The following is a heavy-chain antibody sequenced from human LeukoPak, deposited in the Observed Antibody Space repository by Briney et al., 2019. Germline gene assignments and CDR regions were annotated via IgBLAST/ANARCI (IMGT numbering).Heavy chain of an antibody. Sequence: GGSLRLSCVSSGFTFSSYSMNWVRQAPGKGLEWVGRIKSKIDGGTTEYAAPVKGRFTIARDDSKNTLYLQMNSLRAEDTAVYYCARDASYDILTGHYYHYGMDVWGQGTTVTVSS. CDR1: GFTFSSYS. D-gene: IGHD3-9*01. J-gene: IGHJ6*02. CDR3: ARDASYDILTGHYYHYGMDV. CDR2: IKSKIDGGTT. V-gene: IGHV3-15*01.